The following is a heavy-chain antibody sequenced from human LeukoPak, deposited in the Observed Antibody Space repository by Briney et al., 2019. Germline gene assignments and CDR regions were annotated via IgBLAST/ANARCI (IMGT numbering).Heavy chain of an antibody. CDR3: AKDLREGTTPIDY. CDR1: GFTFSSYG. J-gene: IGHJ4*02. V-gene: IGHV3-33*06. Sequence: GRSLRLSCAASGFTFSSYGMHWVRQAPGKGLERVAVIWYDGSNKYYADSVKGRFTISRDNSKNTLYLQMNSLRAEDTAVYYCAKDLREGTTPIDYWGQGTLVTVSS. CDR2: IWYDGSNK. D-gene: IGHD4-11*01.